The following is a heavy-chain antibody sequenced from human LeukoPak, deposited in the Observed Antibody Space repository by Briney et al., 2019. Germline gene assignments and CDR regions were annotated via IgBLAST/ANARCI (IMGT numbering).Heavy chain of an antibody. V-gene: IGHV3-30*04. D-gene: IGHD3-22*01. CDR2: ISYDGSNK. CDR1: GFTFSSYA. CDR3: ARHVVAVGFDY. J-gene: IGHJ4*02. Sequence: GGSLRLSCAASGFTFSSYAMHWVRQAPGKGLEWVAVISYDGSNKYYADSVMGRFTISRDNANNSLYLQMNSLRAEDTAVYYCARHVVAVGFDYWGQGTLVTVSS.